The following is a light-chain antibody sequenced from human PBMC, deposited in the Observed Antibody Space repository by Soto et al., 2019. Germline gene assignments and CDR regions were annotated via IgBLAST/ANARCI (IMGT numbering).Light chain of an antibody. J-gene: IGLJ1*01. CDR1: SSNIGAGYE. CDR2: ENN. Sequence: QSVLTQPPSVSEAPGQRDTISCTGSSSNIGAGYEAHWYQQVPGTAPKLLIYENNNRPSGVPDRFSGSKSGTSASLAITGLQAEDEAEYNCQSYDSSLSGYVFGTGTKLTVL. V-gene: IGLV1-40*01. CDR3: QSYDSSLSGYV.